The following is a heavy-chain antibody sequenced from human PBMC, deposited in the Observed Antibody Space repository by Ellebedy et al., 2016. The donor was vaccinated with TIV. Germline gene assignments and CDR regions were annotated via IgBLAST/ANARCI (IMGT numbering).Heavy chain of an antibody. CDR1: GGSFSGYY. CDR2: INQSGRT. V-gene: IGHV4-34*01. D-gene: IGHD6-19*01. Sequence: SETLSLTCAVYGGSFSGYYWSWIRQPPGKGLEWIGEINQSGRTNYNPSLDKGRVTISVDTSKNQFSLRLSSVTAADTAVYYCAEGRSGWYYFDYWGQGTPVTVSS. J-gene: IGHJ4*02. CDR3: AEGRSGWYYFDY.